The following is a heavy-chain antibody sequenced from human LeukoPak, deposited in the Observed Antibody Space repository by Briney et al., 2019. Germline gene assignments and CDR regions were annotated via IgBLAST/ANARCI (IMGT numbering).Heavy chain of an antibody. CDR3: ARATNSYGGNSDF. Sequence: PGGSLRLSCVASGFTFSDYTMHWVRQAPGKGLEYVSAISSYGDNTYYANSVKGRFTISRDNSKNTLYLQMGSLRADDMAVCYCARATNSYGGNSDFWGQGTLVTVSS. V-gene: IGHV3-64*01. CDR1: GFTFSDYT. CDR2: ISSYGDNT. J-gene: IGHJ4*02. D-gene: IGHD4-23*01.